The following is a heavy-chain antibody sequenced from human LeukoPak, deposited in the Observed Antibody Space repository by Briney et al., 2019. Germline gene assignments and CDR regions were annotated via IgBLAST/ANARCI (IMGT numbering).Heavy chain of an antibody. CDR1: GITLSNYG. CDR3: AKRGGVIRVFLGGFHKEAYYFDS. J-gene: IGHJ4*02. D-gene: IGHD2-8*02. Sequence: GGSLRLSCAVSGITLSNYGMSRVRQPPGKGLEWVSGISNILSRTTYADSVKGRFTISRDNPKNTRYLIMSSVRDEDMALYLCAKRGGVIRVFLGGFHKEAYYFDSWGQGALVTVSS. V-gene: IGHV3-23*01. CDR2: ISNILSRT.